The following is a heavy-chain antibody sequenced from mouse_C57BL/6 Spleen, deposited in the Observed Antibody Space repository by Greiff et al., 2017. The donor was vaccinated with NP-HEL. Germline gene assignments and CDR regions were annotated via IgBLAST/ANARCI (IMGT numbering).Heavy chain of an antibody. Sequence: QVQLQQPGTELVKPGASVKLSCKASGYTFTSYWMHWVKQRPGQGLEWIGNINPSNGGTNYNEKFKSKATLTVDKSSSTAYMQLSSLTSEDSAVYYCARGEGLRRGYYYAMDYWGQGTSVTVSS. V-gene: IGHV1-53*01. J-gene: IGHJ4*01. CDR3: ARGEGLRRGYYYAMDY. CDR2: INPSNGGT. D-gene: IGHD2-4*01. CDR1: GYTFTSYW.